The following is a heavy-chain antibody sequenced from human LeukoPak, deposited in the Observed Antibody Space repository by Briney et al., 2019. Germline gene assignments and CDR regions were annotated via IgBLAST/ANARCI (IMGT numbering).Heavy chain of an antibody. CDR1: GFTFSASW. V-gene: IGHV3-7*01. J-gene: IGHJ3*02. CDR2: INPDGSAK. CDR3: ARDPLNGALDI. Sequence: GGALRLSCTASGFTFSASWMTWGRQLPGKGREWSAHINPDGSAKGYVDSVKGRFTFSRNNAKDSLYLQMDGLRAEDTAVYYCARDPLNGALDIWGQGTLVTVSS.